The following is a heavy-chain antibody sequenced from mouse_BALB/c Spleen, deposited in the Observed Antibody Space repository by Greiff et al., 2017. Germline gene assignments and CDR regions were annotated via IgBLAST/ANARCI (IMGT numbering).Heavy chain of an antibody. D-gene: IGHD1-1*01. CDR2: IDPETGGT. J-gene: IGHJ2*01. CDR3: TRGEDYYGSSFDY. V-gene: IGHV1-15*01. Sequence: QVQLKESGAELVRPGASVTLSCKASGYTFTDYEMHWVKQTPVHGLEWIGAIDPETGGTAYNQKFKGKATLTADKSSSTAYMELRSLTSEDSAVYYCTRGEDYYGSSFDYWGQGTTLTVSS. CDR1: GYTFTDYE.